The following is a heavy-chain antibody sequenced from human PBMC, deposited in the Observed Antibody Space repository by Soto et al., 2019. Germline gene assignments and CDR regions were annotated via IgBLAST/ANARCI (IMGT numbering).Heavy chain of an antibody. V-gene: IGHV2-5*02. J-gene: IGHJ6*03. CDR2: IYWDDDK. CDR3: AHRTIHTPPWYYYMDV. D-gene: IGHD3-3*01. CDR1: GFSLSTSGVG. Sequence: ESGPTLVNPTQTLTLTCTFSGFSLSTSGVGVGWIRQPPGKALEWLALIYWDDDKRYSPSLKSRLTITKDTSKNQVVLTMTNMEPVDTATYYCAHRTIHTPPWYYYMDVWGKATTVTVSS.